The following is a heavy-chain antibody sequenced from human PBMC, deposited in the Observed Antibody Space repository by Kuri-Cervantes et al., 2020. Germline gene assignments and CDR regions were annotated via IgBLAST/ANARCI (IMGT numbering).Heavy chain of an antibody. CDR1: GGSISSSSYC. V-gene: IGHV4-39*07. Sequence: GSLRLSCTVSGGSISSSSYCWGWIRQPPGKGLGWIGSIYYSGSTYYNPSLKSRVTISVDTSKNQFSLKLSSVTAADTAVYYCARFGESWTDYWGQGTLITVSS. D-gene: IGHD3-10*01. J-gene: IGHJ4*02. CDR3: ARFGESWTDY. CDR2: IYYSGST.